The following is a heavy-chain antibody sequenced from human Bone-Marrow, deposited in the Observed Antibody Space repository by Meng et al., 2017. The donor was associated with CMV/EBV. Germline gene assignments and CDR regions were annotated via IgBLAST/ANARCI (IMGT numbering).Heavy chain of an antibody. D-gene: IGHD6-13*01. CDR2: IYHSGST. V-gene: IGHV4-4*02. J-gene: IGHJ6*02. CDR1: GDSISSNKW. Sequence: SETLSLTCAVSGDSISSNKWWSWVRQPPGKGLEWIGEIYHSGSTNYNPSLKSRVTISVDKSKNQFSLKLSSVTAADTAVYYCARDGGSSWSLYYYNGMDVWGQGTTVTGSS. CDR3: ARDGGSSWSLYYYNGMDV.